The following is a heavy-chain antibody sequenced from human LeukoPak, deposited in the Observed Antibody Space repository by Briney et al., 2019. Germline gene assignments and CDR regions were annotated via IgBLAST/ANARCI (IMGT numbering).Heavy chain of an antibody. V-gene: IGHV4-59*01. CDR1: GGSISSNY. CDR3: ARGFYSPHY. Sequence: SETLSHTCTVSGGSISSNYWSWIPQPPGKGLEWIGYIYYSGRTYYNPSLKSRITISVDTSKNQCSLKLSSVTAADTAVYYCARGFYSPHYWGQGTLVSVSS. D-gene: IGHD4-11*01. J-gene: IGHJ4*02. CDR2: IYYSGRT.